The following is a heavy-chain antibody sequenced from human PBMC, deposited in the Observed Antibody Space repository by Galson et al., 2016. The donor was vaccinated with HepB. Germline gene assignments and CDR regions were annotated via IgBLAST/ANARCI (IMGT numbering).Heavy chain of an antibody. V-gene: IGHV4-31*11. Sequence: LSLTCAVSGTSITSAAYYWSWIRQHPGKGLEWIAYIYHTGTSQYHPSLKSRVSISVDTSKNQFSLKLISLNVADTAFYYCARTSRAYNSNAFDIWGQGTLVTVSS. D-gene: IGHD5-24*01. CDR3: ARTSRAYNSNAFDI. J-gene: IGHJ3*02. CDR2: IYHTGTS. CDR1: GTSITSAAYY.